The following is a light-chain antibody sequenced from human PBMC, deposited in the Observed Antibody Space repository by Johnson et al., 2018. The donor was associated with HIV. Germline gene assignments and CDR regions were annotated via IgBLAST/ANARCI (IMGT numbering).Light chain of an antibody. V-gene: IGLV1-51*01. J-gene: IGLJ1*01. CDR3: GTWDSTLSAGGV. Sequence: HSVLTQPPSVSAAPGQKVTISCSGSSSNIGNNYVSWYQQLPGTAPKLLIYDNNKRPSGIPDRFSGSKSGTSATLGITGLQFGDEADYYCGTWDSTLSAGGVFGTGTKVTVL. CDR2: DNN. CDR1: SSNIGNNY.